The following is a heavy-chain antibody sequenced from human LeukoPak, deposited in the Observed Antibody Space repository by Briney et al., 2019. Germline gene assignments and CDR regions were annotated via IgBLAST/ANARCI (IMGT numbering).Heavy chain of an antibody. CDR1: GFTFSDYA. Sequence: PGRSLRLSCAASGFTFSDYAMYWVRQAPGKGLEWVAVISYDGTNKYCADSVKGRFTISRDNTKNTVSLQMNSLRAEDTAVYFCAKDSYGMDVWGQGTTVTVSS. V-gene: IGHV3-30-3*01. CDR2: ISYDGTNK. CDR3: AKDSYGMDV. J-gene: IGHJ6*02.